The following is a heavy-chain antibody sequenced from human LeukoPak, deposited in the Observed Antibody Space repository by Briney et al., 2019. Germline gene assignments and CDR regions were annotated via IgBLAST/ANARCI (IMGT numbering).Heavy chain of an antibody. CDR1: GYTFTRYD. CDR3: ARGRTESYYYMDV. V-gene: IGHV1-8*01. D-gene: IGHD3-10*01. CDR2: MSPRSGNT. Sequence: ASVKVSCKASGYTFTRYDIHWVRQAAGQGLEWMGWMSPRSGNTASARKFQGRVTMTRNTTINTAYMELSSLRPEDTAVYFCARGRTESYYYMDVWGRGTTVTIPS. J-gene: IGHJ6*03.